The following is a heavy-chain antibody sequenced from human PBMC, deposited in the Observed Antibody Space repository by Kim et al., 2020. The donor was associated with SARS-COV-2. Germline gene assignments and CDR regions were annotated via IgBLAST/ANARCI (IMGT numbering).Heavy chain of an antibody. CDR1: GFTFGDYA. CDR2: ISWNSGSI. Sequence: GGSLRLSCAPSGFTFGDYAMHWVRQAPGKGLEWVSGISWNSGSIGYADSVKGRFTISRDNAKNSLYLQMNSLRAEDTALYYCAKDIGYCSSTSCYKKIPPRYSNSSYYYGMDVWGQGTTVTVSS. D-gene: IGHD2-2*02. CDR3: AKDIGYCSSTSCYKKIPPRYSNSSYYYGMDV. J-gene: IGHJ6*02. V-gene: IGHV3-9*01.